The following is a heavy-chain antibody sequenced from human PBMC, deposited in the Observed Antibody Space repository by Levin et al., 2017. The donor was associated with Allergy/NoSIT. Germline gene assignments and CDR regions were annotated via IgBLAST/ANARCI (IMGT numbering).Heavy chain of an antibody. CDR2: ISSTSTYI. CDR3: SRDLSFGNPQGFDC. J-gene: IGHJ4*02. CDR1: GFTFRSYS. D-gene: IGHD1-14*01. Sequence: GGSLRLSCAASGFTFRSYSMNWVRQAPGKGLEWVSTISSTSTYIYYAESMKGRFPISRDNAKNSVYLQMSSLRAEDTAVDYCSRDLSFGNPQGFDCWGQGTLVTVSS. V-gene: IGHV3-21*01.